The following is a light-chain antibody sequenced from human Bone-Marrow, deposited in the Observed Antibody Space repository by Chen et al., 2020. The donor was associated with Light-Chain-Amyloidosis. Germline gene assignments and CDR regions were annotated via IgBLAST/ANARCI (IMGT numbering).Light chain of an antibody. CDR2: KVS. CDR1: QSLVHSDGSTY. CDR3: MQGTHWPPIT. V-gene: IGKV2-30*02. J-gene: IGKJ5*01. Sequence: DVVMTQSPLSLPVTLGQPASISCRSSQSLVHSDGSTYLNWFQQRPGQSPRRLIYKVSKRDSGVPDRFRGSGSGTDFTLKISRVEAEDVGVYYGMQGTHWPPITFGQGTRLEIK.